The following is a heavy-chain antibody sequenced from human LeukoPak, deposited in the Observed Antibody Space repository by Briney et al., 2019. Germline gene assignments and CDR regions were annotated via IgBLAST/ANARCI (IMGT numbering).Heavy chain of an antibody. Sequence: SETLSLTCAVYGGSFSGYYWSWIRQPPGKGREWIGEINHRGSTNYNPSLKSRVTISVDTSKNQFSLKLSSVTAADTAVYYCARLFAFDIWGQGTMVTVSS. CDR1: GGSFSGYY. D-gene: IGHD3-10*01. V-gene: IGHV4-34*01. CDR3: ARLFAFDI. J-gene: IGHJ3*02. CDR2: INHRGST.